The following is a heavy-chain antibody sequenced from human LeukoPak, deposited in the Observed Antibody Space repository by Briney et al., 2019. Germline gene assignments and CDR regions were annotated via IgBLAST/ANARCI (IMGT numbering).Heavy chain of an antibody. V-gene: IGHV3-66*01. CDR2: IYVDGTT. J-gene: IGHJ4*02. CDR3: ARVTRRYPAFDD. Sequence: VGSLRLSCTASGLTVCDSYVTWVCEAPGKGLESVAVIYVDGTTYYAASVTGRVTISRDKSKNTLYLQLNRLRVEDTALYYCARVTRRYPAFDDWGQGTPVTVSS. CDR1: GLTVCDSY. D-gene: IGHD1-1*01.